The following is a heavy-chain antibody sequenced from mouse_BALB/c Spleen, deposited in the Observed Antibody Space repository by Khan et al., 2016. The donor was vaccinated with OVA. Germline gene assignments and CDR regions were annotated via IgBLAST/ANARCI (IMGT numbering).Heavy chain of an antibody. CDR2: INPHIGET. V-gene: IGHV1-20*02. J-gene: IGHJ2*01. Sequence: EVQLKQSGPELVKPGASVKISCKASGYSFTGYFMNWVMQSHGKSLEWIGRINPHIGETFYNQRFKGKATLTVDESSSTAYMELRSLASEDSAVYYCARIYGSDFDYWGQGTTLTVSS. CDR1: GYSFTGYF. D-gene: IGHD1-1*01. CDR3: ARIYGSDFDY.